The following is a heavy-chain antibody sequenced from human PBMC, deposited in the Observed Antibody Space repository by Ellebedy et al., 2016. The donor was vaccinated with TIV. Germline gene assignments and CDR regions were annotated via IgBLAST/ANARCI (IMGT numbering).Heavy chain of an antibody. CDR1: GFTFSTCW. D-gene: IGHD5-18*01. CDR3: ATGYSYFDKLFDS. Sequence: GGSLRLXCAASGFTFSTCWMSWVRQAPGKGLEWVATVNPSESQRSSVDSVKGRFTISRDNAKSSLYLRMNSLRAEDTAVYYCATGYSYFDKLFDSWGQGTLVTVSS. V-gene: IGHV3-7*01. J-gene: IGHJ4*02. CDR2: VNPSESQR.